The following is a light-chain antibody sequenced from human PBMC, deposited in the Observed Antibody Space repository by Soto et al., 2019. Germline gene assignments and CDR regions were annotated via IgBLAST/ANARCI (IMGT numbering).Light chain of an antibody. V-gene: IGKV3-20*01. Sequence: EIVLTQSAGTLSLSPGERATLSCRASQSVSSSYLAWYQQKPGQAPRLLIYGASSRATGIPDRFSGSGSGTEFTLTISSLQADDFATYYRQQYYLFSWTFGQGTKVDIK. J-gene: IGKJ1*01. CDR1: QSVSSSY. CDR2: GAS. CDR3: QQYYLFSWT.